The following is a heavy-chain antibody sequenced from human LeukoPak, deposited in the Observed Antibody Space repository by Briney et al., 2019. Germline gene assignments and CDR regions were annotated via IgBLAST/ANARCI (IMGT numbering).Heavy chain of an antibody. Sequence: GGSLRLSCTASGFTFSNYWMNWLRQAPGKGLEWLANINQDGSEIYYLDSVKGRFTISRDNGRNSLYIQINSLRAGDTAVYYCARNSASMIVGRTPSWFFALWGRGILATVSS. D-gene: IGHD3-22*01. V-gene: IGHV3-7*01. CDR3: ARNSASMIVGRTPSWFFAL. CDR2: INQDGSEI. CDR1: GFTFSNYW. J-gene: IGHJ2*01.